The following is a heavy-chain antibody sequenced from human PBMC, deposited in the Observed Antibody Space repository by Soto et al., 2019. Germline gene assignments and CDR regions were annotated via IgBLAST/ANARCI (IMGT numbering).Heavy chain of an antibody. V-gene: IGHV3-23*01. CDR3: AKDGVPGLGITIFGVVLQDAFDI. CDR1: GFTFSSYA. CDR2: ISGSGGST. Sequence: PGGSLRLSCAASGFTFSSYAMSWVRQAPGKGLEWVSAISGSGGSTCCADSVKGRFTISRDNSKNTLYLQMNSLRAEDTAVYYCAKDGVPGLGITIFGVVLQDAFDIWGQGTMVTVSS. D-gene: IGHD3-3*01. J-gene: IGHJ3*02.